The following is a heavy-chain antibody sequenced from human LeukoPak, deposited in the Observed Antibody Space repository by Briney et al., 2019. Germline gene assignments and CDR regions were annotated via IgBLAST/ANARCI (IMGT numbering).Heavy chain of an antibody. CDR2: ISGSGGST. Sequence: GGSLRLPCAASGFTFTNYAMTWARHAPGRGLEWVSAISGSGGSTYYADSVKGRFTISRDNSKNTLYLQMNSLRAEDTAVYYCAKEWYRSAEGYFDYWGQGALVTVSS. J-gene: IGHJ4*02. D-gene: IGHD1-14*01. V-gene: IGHV3-23*01. CDR3: AKEWYRSAEGYFDY. CDR1: GFTFTNYA.